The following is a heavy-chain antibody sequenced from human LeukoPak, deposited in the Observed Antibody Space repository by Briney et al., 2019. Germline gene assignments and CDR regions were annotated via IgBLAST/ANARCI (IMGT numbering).Heavy chain of an antibody. CDR3: ARATPGFGRNVEKYFDY. CDR2: IDPSGGGT. V-gene: IGHV1-46*01. J-gene: IGHJ4*02. D-gene: IGHD1-1*01. CDR1: GYTFTGYY. Sequence: ASVKVSCKASGYTFTGYYMHWVRQVPGQGLEWLGVIDPSGGGTSYAQKFQGRVTLTRDMSTSTVYMVLSSLRSEDTAVYYCARATPGFGRNVEKYFDYWGQGTLVTVSS.